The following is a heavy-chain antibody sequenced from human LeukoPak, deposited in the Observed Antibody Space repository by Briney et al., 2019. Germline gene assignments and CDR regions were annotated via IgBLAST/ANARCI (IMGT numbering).Heavy chain of an antibody. J-gene: IGHJ4*02. CDR2: INHSGST. CDR3: ATNRRY. CDR1: GGSFSGYY. D-gene: IGHD2-8*01. Sequence: PSETLSLTCAVYGGSFSGYYWSWIRQPPGKGLEWIGEINHSGSTNYNPSLKSRVTISVDTSKNQFSLKLSSVTAADTAVYYCATNRRYWGQGTLVTVSS. V-gene: IGHV4-34*01.